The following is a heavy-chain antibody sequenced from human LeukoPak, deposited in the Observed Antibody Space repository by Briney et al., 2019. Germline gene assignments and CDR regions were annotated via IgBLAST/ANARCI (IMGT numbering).Heavy chain of an antibody. CDR1: GFTFGDYA. J-gene: IGHJ4*02. Sequence: TLRLSGTASGFTFGDYAMIWFRQAPGKGLEGVGFIRSKADGGTTEYAPSVKGRFTISRDDSKSIAYLQMNSLKTEDTAVCYCTRVRRPYCSSTSCYVLSGYWGQGTLVTVSS. CDR3: TRVRRPYCSSTSCYVLSGY. V-gene: IGHV3-49*03. D-gene: IGHD2-2*01. CDR2: IRSKADGGTT.